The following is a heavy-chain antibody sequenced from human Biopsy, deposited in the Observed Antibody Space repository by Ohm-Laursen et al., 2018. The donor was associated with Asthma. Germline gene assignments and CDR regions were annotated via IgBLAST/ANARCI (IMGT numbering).Heavy chain of an antibody. D-gene: IGHD3-10*01. CDR1: GYTFNSAG. CDR2: ISVYNGNT. J-gene: IGHJ6*02. V-gene: IGHV1-18*01. Sequence: SVKVSCKSSGYTFNSAGPTWVRQAPGQGLEWMGWISVYNGNTKVAQRLQDRVTMITDTSTSTAYMELRSLRSDDTAVYFCARAVDYSHYYGIDVWGQGTTVTVS. CDR3: ARAVDYSHYYGIDV.